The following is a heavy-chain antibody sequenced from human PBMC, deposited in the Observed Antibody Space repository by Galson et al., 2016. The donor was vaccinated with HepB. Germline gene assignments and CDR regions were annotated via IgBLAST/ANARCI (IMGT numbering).Heavy chain of an antibody. CDR1: GGSVSSDFYH. J-gene: IGHJ4*02. D-gene: IGHD1-26*01. V-gene: IGHV4-61*01. Sequence: SETLSLTCSVSGGSVSSDFYHWSWIRQPPGKGLEWIGHTYNGEIISNNPSLRSRVTISIDTSKNQFSLKLSSVTAADTAIYYCATYLVGHGGAGYWGQGTLVAVSS. CDR3: ATYLVGHGGAGY. CDR2: TYNGEII.